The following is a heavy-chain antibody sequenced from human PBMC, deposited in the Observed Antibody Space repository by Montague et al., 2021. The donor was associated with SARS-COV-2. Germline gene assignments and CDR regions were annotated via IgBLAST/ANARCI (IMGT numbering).Heavy chain of an antibody. CDR2: IYYSGST. J-gene: IGHJ6*02. CDR1: GGSISSSSYY. Sequence: SETLSLTCTVSGGSISSSSYYWGWIRQPPGKGLEWIGSIYYSGSTXYNPSLKSRVTISVDTSKNQFSLKLSSVTAADTAVYYCARVGRQQLVRLSGMDVWGQGATVTGS. D-gene: IGHD6-13*01. V-gene: IGHV4-39*07. CDR3: ARVGRQQLVRLSGMDV.